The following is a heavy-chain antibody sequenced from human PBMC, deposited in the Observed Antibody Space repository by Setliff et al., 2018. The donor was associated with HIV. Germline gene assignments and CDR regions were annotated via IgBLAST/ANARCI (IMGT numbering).Heavy chain of an antibody. CDR2: IYYNGSP. Sequence: PSETLSLTCSVSGASIGSSHYYWGWIRQPPGKGPEWVASIYYNGSPFYNPSLKSRVTISVDTSKNQFSLNLSSVTAADTAVYYCARHCGYSPGQICYYYLDIWGKGTTVTVSS. V-gene: IGHV4-39*01. D-gene: IGHD5-18*01. CDR1: GASIGSSHYY. J-gene: IGHJ6*03. CDR3: ARHCGYSPGQICYYYLDI.